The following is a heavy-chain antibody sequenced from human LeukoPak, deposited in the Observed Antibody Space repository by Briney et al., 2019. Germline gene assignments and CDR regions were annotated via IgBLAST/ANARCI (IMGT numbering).Heavy chain of an antibody. J-gene: IGHJ6*04. CDR2: ISGSGGST. D-gene: IGHD2-2*01. V-gene: IGHV3-23*01. CDR1: GFTFSSYA. CDR3: AKECKGYTSFYGVTDV. Sequence: PGGSLRLSCAASGFTFSSYAMRRARQAPGNGLEWVSAISGSGGSTYYADSVKGRFTISRDNSKSTRYLQMNGLRAEDTAVYYCAKECKGYTSFYGVTDVWGKGTTVTVSS.